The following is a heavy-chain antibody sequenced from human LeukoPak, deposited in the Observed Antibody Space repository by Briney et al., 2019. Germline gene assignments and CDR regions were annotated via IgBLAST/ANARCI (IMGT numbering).Heavy chain of an antibody. CDR1: GYTFTSYY. V-gene: IGHV1-46*01. D-gene: IGHD3-22*01. Sequence: ASVKVSCKASGYTFTSYYMHWVRQAPRQGLEWMGIINPSGGSTSYAQKFQGRVTMTRDTSTSTVYMELSSLRSEDTAVYYCARGPYYYDSSGYYYVYGMDVWGQGTTVTVSS. J-gene: IGHJ6*02. CDR2: INPSGGST. CDR3: ARGPYYYDSSGYYYVYGMDV.